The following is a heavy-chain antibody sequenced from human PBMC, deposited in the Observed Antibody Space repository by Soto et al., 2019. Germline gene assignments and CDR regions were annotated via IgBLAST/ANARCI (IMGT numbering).Heavy chain of an antibody. Sequence: EVQLVESGGGLVKPGGSLRLSCAASGFTFSGYSMNWVRQAPGKGLEWVSSISSTNRYIYYADSVRGRFITSRDNAENSLYLQMNSLRVDDTAVYYCVTSAEGRSGMRDWGQGALVTVSS. CDR1: GFTFSGYS. V-gene: IGHV3-21*01. CDR2: ISSTNRYI. J-gene: IGHJ4*02. CDR3: VTSAEGRSGMRD.